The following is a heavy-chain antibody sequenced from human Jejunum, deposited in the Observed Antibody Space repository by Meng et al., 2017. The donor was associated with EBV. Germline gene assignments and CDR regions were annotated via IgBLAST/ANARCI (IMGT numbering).Heavy chain of an antibody. J-gene: IGHJ4*02. Sequence: QVQLAEAGPGLVKPSGTLSLTCAVSGDSTSSSHWWSWVRQPPGKGLEWIGEMHPGGSTNYNPSLKSRVTISVDNSKNQFSLKLTSVTAADTAVYYCAKSNDYSLNSWGQGTLVTVSS. V-gene: IGHV4-4*02. D-gene: IGHD4-11*01. CDR2: MHPGGST. CDR3: AKSNDYSLNS. CDR1: GDSTSSSHW.